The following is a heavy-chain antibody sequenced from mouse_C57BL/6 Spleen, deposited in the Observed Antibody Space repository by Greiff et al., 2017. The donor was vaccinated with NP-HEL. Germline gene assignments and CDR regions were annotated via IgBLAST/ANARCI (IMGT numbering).Heavy chain of an antibody. J-gene: IGHJ1*03. V-gene: IGHV1-66*01. CDR1: GYSFTSYY. CDR2: IYPGSGNT. D-gene: IGHD1-1*01. CDR3: ARTTPYWYFDV. Sequence: QVQLQQSGPELVKPGASVKISCKASGYSFTSYYIHWVKQRPGQGLEWIGWIYPGSGNTKYNEKFKGKATLTADTSSSTAYMQLSSLTSEDSAVYYCARTTPYWYFDVWGTGTTVTVSS.